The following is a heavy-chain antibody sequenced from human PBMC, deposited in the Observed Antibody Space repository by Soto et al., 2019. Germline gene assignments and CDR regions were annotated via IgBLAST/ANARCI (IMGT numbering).Heavy chain of an antibody. CDR2: IYHSGST. CDR3: ARAGYGDYPWFDP. Sequence: QLQLQESGSGLVKPSQTLSLTCAVSGGSISSGGYSWSWIRQPPGKGLEWIGYIYHSGSTYYTPSLKSRVTISVDRSKNQFSLKLSSVTAADTAVYYCARAGYGDYPWFDPWGQGTLVTVSS. J-gene: IGHJ5*02. CDR1: GGSISSGGYS. D-gene: IGHD4-17*01. V-gene: IGHV4-30-2*01.